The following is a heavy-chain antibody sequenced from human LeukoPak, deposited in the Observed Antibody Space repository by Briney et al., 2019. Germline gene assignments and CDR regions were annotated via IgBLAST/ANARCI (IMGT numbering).Heavy chain of an antibody. Sequence: SSETLSLTCTVSGGSISSGGYYWSWIRQHPGKGLEWIGYIYYSGSTYYNPSLKSRVTISVDTSKNQFSLKLSSVTAADTAVYYCARDSGRYCSSTSCYPAWGQGTMVTVSS. D-gene: IGHD2-2*01. CDR3: ARDSGRYCSSTSCYPA. J-gene: IGHJ3*01. CDR1: GGSISSGGYY. V-gene: IGHV4-31*03. CDR2: IYYSGST.